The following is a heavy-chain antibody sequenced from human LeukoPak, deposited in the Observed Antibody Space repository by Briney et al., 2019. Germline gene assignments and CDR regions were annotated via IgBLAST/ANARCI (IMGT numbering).Heavy chain of an antibody. CDR1: GFTFSSYV. CDR2: ISGSGGST. V-gene: IGHV3-23*01. CDR3: ANGVVPAAAAPFDY. Sequence: GGSLRLSCAASGFTFSSYVMSWVRQAPGKGLEWVSAISGSGGSTYYADSVKGRFTISRDNSKNTLYLQMNSLRAEDTAVYYCANGVVPAAAAPFDYWGQGTLVTVSS. D-gene: IGHD2-2*01. J-gene: IGHJ4*02.